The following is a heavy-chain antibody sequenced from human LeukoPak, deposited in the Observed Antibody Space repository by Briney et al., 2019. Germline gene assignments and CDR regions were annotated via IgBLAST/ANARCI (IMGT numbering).Heavy chain of an antibody. CDR1: GXSFTSYW. CDR2: ICPGDSDT. CDR3: ARNAYRGYSSGWPFDY. J-gene: IGHJ4*02. Sequence: GESLKISCKGSGXSFTSYWIGWVRQMPGKGLEWMGIICPGDSDTRYSPSFQGQVTISADKSISTAYLQWSSLKASDTAMYYCARNAYRGYSSGWPFDYWGQGTLVTVSS. V-gene: IGHV5-51*01. D-gene: IGHD6-19*01.